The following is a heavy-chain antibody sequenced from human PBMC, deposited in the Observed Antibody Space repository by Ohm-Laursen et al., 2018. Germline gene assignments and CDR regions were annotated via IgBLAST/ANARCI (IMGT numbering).Heavy chain of an antibody. V-gene: IGHV3-7*01. J-gene: IGHJ4*02. CDR3: ARDYYDGSGYVGFDS. Sequence: SLRLSCAASGFTFSRHWMTWVRQGPGKGLESLANINQGGSEEYYADSVKGRFTISRDNAKDSLYLQINTLRAEDTAVYYCARDYYDGSGYVGFDSWGQGTLVTVSS. D-gene: IGHD3-22*01. CDR1: GFTFSRHW. CDR2: INQGGSEE.